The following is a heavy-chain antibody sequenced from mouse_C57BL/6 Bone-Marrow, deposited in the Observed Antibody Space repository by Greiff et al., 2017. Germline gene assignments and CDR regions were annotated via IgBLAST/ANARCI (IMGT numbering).Heavy chain of an antibody. Sequence: QVQLKQPGAELVKPGASVKLSCKASGYTFTSYWMQWVKQRPGQGLEWIGEIDPSDSYTNYNQKFKGKATLTVDTSSSTAYMQLSSLTSEDSAVYYCASGYYYGSSSDYWGQGTTLTVSS. D-gene: IGHD1-1*01. CDR3: ASGYYYGSSSDY. CDR2: IDPSDSYT. CDR1: GYTFTSYW. V-gene: IGHV1-50*01. J-gene: IGHJ2*01.